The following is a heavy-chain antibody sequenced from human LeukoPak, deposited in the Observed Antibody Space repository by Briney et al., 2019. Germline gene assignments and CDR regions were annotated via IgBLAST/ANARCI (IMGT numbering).Heavy chain of an antibody. CDR1: GGLISISTYY. Sequence: PSETLSLTCTVSGGLISISTYYWGWIRQPPGKGLEWIGSIYYSGTTHYNPSLKSRVTIAVDTSKNQFSLKLTSVTAADTAVYFCARDVVRGVDLFDYWGQGTLVTVSS. CDR2: IYYSGTT. D-gene: IGHD3-10*01. J-gene: IGHJ4*02. V-gene: IGHV4-39*07. CDR3: ARDVVRGVDLFDY.